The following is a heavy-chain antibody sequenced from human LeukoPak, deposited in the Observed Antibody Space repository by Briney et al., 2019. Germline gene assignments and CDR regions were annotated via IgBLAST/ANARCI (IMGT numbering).Heavy chain of an antibody. V-gene: IGHV3-53*01. Sequence: GVSLILSCAASGFTVITNDMTWVGQAPVQGLDWVSVLYSDGNTKYADSVQGRSTISRDNSKNTLYLEMNSLSPDDTAVYYCARGVEPLAANTLAYWGQGTLVTVSS. CDR1: GFTVITND. D-gene: IGHD1-14*01. J-gene: IGHJ4*02. CDR2: LYSDGNT. CDR3: ARGVEPLAANTLAY.